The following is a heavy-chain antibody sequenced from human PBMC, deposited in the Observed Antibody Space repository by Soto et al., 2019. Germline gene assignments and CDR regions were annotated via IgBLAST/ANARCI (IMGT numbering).Heavy chain of an antibody. CDR3: ARANQGGQQLVR. Sequence: PSETLSLTCTVSGGSISSYYWSWIRQPPGKGLEWIGYIYYSGSTNYNPSLKSRVTISVDTSKNQFSLKLSSVTAADTAVYYCARANQGGQQLVRWGQGTLVTVAA. J-gene: IGHJ4*02. D-gene: IGHD6-13*01. CDR1: GGSISSYY. CDR2: IYYSGST. V-gene: IGHV4-59*01.